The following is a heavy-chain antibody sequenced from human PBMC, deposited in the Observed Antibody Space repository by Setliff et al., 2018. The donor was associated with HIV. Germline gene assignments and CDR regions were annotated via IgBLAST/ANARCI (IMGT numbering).Heavy chain of an antibody. CDR1: GYTFTSYG. Sequence: ASVKVSCKASGYTFTSYGISWVRQAPGQGLEWMGWISAYNGNANYAQKPQGRVTMTTDTSTSTAYMELRSLRSDDTAVYYCARAQLRFWGRNYYYMDVWGKGTTVTVSS. J-gene: IGHJ6*03. D-gene: IGHD3-3*01. CDR3: ARAQLRFWGRNYYYMDV. V-gene: IGHV1-18*01. CDR2: ISAYNGNA.